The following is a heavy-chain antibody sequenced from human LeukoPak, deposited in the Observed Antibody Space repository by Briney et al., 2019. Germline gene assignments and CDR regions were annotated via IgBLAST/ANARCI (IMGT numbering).Heavy chain of an antibody. V-gene: IGHV3-7*01. CDR3: ARLGGSYYTY. CDR2: IKQDGGEK. J-gene: IGHJ4*02. CDR1: GFAFSSYW. Sequence: GGYLRLSCVASGFAFSSYWMSWVRQAPGKGLEWVANIKQDGGEKDYVDSVKRRFTISRDNAKNSLFLQMHSSRVADIALYYCARLGGSYYTYWGQGALVTVSS. D-gene: IGHD1-26*01.